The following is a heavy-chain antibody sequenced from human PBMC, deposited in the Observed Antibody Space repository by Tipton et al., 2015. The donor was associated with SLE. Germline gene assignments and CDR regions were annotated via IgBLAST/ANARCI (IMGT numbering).Heavy chain of an antibody. CDR3: ARHRPGDPFDY. CDR1: GGSISSSSYY. V-gene: IGHV4-39*01. CDR2: IYYSGST. D-gene: IGHD7-27*01. Sequence: TLSLTCTVSGGSISSSSYYWGWIRQPPGKGLEWIGGIYYSGSTYYNPSLKSRVTISVDTSKNQFSLKLSSVTAADTAVYYCARHRPGDPFDYWGQGTLVTVSS. J-gene: IGHJ4*02.